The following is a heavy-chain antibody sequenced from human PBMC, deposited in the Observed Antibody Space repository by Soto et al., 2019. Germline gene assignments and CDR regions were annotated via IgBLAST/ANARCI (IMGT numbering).Heavy chain of an antibody. Sequence: PSETLSLTCTVSGGSISSYYWSWIRQPPGKGLEWIGYIYYSGSTNYNPSLKSRVTISVDTSKNQFSLKLSSVTAADTAVYYCARDRGRDYDFWSGSDWFDPWAQGTLVPVSS. CDR1: GGSISSYY. J-gene: IGHJ5*02. V-gene: IGHV4-59*01. CDR3: ARDRGRDYDFWSGSDWFDP. D-gene: IGHD3-3*01. CDR2: IYYSGST.